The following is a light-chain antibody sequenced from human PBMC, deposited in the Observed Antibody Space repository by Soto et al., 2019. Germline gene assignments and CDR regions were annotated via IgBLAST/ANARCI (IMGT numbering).Light chain of an antibody. Sequence: EVVMTQSPATLSASPGERIILSCRASQSVNRNLAWYQQKPGQAPRLLIYGASTRATGIPARFSGSGSGAEFTLTISSLQSEDLAVYCCQQYDNWPPWTFGQGTKVEIK. CDR1: QSVNRN. J-gene: IGKJ1*01. CDR3: QQYDNWPPWT. CDR2: GAS. V-gene: IGKV3-15*01.